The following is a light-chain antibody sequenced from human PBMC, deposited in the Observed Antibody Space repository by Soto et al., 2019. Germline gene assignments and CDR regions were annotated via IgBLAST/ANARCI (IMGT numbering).Light chain of an antibody. CDR3: QQYNNWPWWT. V-gene: IGKV3-15*01. CDR1: QTVSTN. Sequence: EIIMTQSPATLSVSPGERATLSCRASQTVSTNLAWYQQKPGQAPRLLIYGTSTRATGIPARFSASGTGTEFTLTISSLQSEDFAVYYCQQYNNWPWWTFGQGTKVEIK. J-gene: IGKJ1*01. CDR2: GTS.